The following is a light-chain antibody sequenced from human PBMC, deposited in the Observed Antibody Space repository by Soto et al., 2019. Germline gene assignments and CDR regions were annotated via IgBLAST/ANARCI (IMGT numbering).Light chain of an antibody. CDR2: GAS. Sequence: EIALTQAPGTLSLSPGERATLSCRASQSVSSNFLAWYQQKLGQAPRLLIYGASSRATGIPDRFTGSGSGRDFTLTISRLEPEDFAVYYCQQYGSSPLTFGGGTKVEIK. V-gene: IGKV3-20*01. CDR3: QQYGSSPLT. J-gene: IGKJ4*01. CDR1: QSVSSNF.